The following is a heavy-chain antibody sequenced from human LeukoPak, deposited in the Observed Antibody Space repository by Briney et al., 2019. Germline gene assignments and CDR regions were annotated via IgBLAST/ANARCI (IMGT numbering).Heavy chain of an antibody. Sequence: ASVKVSCKASGYTFTSYGISWVRQAPGQGLEWMGWISGYNGNTNYAQKLQGRVTMTTDTSTSTAYMELRSLRSDDTAVYYCARDRLNVLQFSPPDDYWGQGTLVTVSS. CDR3: ARDRLNVLQFSPPDDY. J-gene: IGHJ4*02. CDR1: GYTFTSYG. D-gene: IGHD3-3*01. CDR2: ISGYNGNT. V-gene: IGHV1-18*01.